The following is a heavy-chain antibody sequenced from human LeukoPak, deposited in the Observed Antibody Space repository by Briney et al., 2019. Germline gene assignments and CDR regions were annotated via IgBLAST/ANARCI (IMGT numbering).Heavy chain of an antibody. V-gene: IGHV1-69*05. CDR3: ARVDCGSTSCYGGGWFDP. Sequence: SVKVSCKASGGTFSSYAISWVRQAPGQGLEWMGRIIPIFDTANYAQKFQGRVTITTDESTTTAYMELSSLRSEDTAVYYCARVDCGSTSCYGGGWFDPWGQGTLVTVSS. CDR2: IIPIFDTA. CDR1: GGTFSSYA. D-gene: IGHD2-2*01. J-gene: IGHJ5*02.